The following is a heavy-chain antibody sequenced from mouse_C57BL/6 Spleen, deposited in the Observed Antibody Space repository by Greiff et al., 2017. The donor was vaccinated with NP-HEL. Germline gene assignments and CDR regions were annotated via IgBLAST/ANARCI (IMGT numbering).Heavy chain of an antibody. Sequence: VQLQQSGAELVKPGASVKLSCKASGYTFTSYWMQWVKQRPGQGLEWIGEIDPSDSYTNYNQKFKGKATLTVETSSSTAYMQLSSLTSEDSAVYYCARGNDFGGSSGYDAMDYWGQGTSVTVSS. V-gene: IGHV1-50*01. CDR1: GYTFTSYW. CDR2: IDPSDSYT. J-gene: IGHJ4*01. CDR3: ARGNDFGGSSGYDAMDY. D-gene: IGHD3-2*02.